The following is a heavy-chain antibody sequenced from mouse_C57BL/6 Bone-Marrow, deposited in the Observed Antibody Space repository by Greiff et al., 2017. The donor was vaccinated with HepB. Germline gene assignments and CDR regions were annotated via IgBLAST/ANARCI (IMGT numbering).Heavy chain of an antibody. CDR1: GYTFTSYW. D-gene: IGHD2-4*01. Sequence: QVQLKQPGAELVKPGASVKVSCKASGYTFTSYWRHWGNRRPGQGLEWIGRIHPSDSDTNYNQKFKGKATLTVDKSSSTAYMQLSSLTSEDSAVYYCAPHYDRRSYAMDYWGQGTSVTVSS. J-gene: IGHJ4*01. CDR2: IHPSDSDT. V-gene: IGHV1-74*01. CDR3: APHYDRRSYAMDY.